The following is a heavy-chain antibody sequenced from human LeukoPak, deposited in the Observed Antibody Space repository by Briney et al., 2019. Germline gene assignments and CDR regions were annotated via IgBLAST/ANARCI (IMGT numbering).Heavy chain of an antibody. J-gene: IGHJ5*02. CDR2: ISGSGVST. Sequence: PGGSLRLSCAASGFTFISYAMSWVRQAPGEGLECVSAISGSGVSTYYADSVKGRFTISRDNSKNTLYLQMNSLRAEDTCVYYCAKQSITVTTSNWFDPWGQGTLVTVSS. CDR1: GFTFISYA. V-gene: IGHV3-23*01. CDR3: AKQSITVTTSNWFDP. D-gene: IGHD4-17*01.